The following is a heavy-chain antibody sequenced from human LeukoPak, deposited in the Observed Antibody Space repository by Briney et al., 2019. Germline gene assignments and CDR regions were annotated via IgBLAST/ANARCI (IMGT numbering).Heavy chain of an antibody. Sequence: GGSLRLSCAASGFTFSSYNMNWVRQAPGKGLEGVSSISSSISYIYYADSVKGRFTISRDNAKNSLYLQMNSLRAEDTAVYYCAGGAVAAGEMDYWGQGTLVTVSS. J-gene: IGHJ4*02. V-gene: IGHV3-21*01. D-gene: IGHD3-10*01. CDR1: GFTFSSYN. CDR2: ISSSISYI. CDR3: AGGAVAAGEMDY.